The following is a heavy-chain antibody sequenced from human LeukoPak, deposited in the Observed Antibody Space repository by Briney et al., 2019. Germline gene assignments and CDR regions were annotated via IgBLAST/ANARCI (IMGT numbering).Heavy chain of an antibody. Sequence: GGSLRLSCAASGFTFSRYSMDWVRQAPGKGLAWVSYISGSSSTIYYADSVKGRFTISRDSAKNSLYLQMNSLRAEDTAVYYCARDPSGTVTSFDIWGQGTMVTVSS. CDR1: GFTFSRYS. J-gene: IGHJ3*02. D-gene: IGHD4-17*01. CDR2: ISGSSSTI. CDR3: ARDPSGTVTSFDI. V-gene: IGHV3-48*04.